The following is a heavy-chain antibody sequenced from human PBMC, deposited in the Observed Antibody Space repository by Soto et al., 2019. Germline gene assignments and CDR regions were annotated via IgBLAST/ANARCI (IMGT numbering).Heavy chain of an antibody. CDR1: GGSISSSSYY. CDR2: IYYTGNK. CDR3: ARDHPVGYGMDV. J-gene: IGHJ6*02. Sequence: QMQLQESGPGLVKPSQTLSLSCTVSGGSISSSSYYWTWIRQHPGKGLEWIGNIYYTGNKYYNPSLKSRVTISVDRSKNQFSLKLNSVTAADTAVYYCARDHPVGYGMDVWGQGTTDTVSS. V-gene: IGHV4-31*03. D-gene: IGHD1-26*01.